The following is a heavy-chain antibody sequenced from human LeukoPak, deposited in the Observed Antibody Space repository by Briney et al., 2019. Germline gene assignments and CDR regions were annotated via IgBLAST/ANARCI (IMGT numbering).Heavy chain of an antibody. CDR3: ARAQLELLGYYYYYMGV. J-gene: IGHJ6*03. CDR2: IKYDASST. D-gene: IGHD1-7*01. CDR1: GFTFSSHW. Sequence: GGSLRLSCADSGFTFSSHWMHWVRQAPGKGLVWVSRIKYDASSTSYADSVKGRFTISRDSAKNSLYLQMNSLRAEDTAVYYCARAQLELLGYYYYYMGVWGKGTTVTVSS. V-gene: IGHV3-74*01.